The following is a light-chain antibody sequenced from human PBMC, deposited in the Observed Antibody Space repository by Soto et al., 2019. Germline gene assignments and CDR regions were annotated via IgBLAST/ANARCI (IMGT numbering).Light chain of an antibody. CDR2: EVT. CDR1: SSDVGDYNY. V-gene: IGLV2-8*01. Sequence: QSALTHPPSASGSPGQSVTISCTGTSSDVGDYNYVSWYQQHPGKAPKLMLYEVTKRPSGVPDRFSGSKSGNTASLTVSGLQAEDEADYYCSSYAGSNNFVVFGGGTKLTVL. CDR3: SSYAGSNNFVV. J-gene: IGLJ2*01.